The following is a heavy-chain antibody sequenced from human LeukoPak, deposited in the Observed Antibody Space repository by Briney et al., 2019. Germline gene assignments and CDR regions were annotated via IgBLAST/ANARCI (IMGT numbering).Heavy chain of an antibody. D-gene: IGHD3-22*01. V-gene: IGHV3-23*01. J-gene: IGHJ4*02. Sequence: GGSLRLSCAASGFTFSIYAMSWVRQAPGKGLEWVSAIRGSGGSTYYADSVKGRFTISRDNSKNTLYLQMNSLRAEDTAVYYCARGYYYDSSGYYRNFDYWGQGTLVIVSS. CDR2: IRGSGGST. CDR3: ARGYYYDSSGYYRNFDY. CDR1: GFTFSIYA.